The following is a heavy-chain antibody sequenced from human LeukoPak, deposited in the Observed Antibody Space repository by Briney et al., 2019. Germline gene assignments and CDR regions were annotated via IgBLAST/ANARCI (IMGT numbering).Heavy chain of an antibody. D-gene: IGHD2-15*01. V-gene: IGHV3-53*01. CDR2: IYSGGNI. J-gene: IGHJ4*02. CDR3: ATRHCSGGGCYLAGADPFDY. CDR1: GFTFSSYW. Sequence: GGSLRLSCAASGFTFSSYWMGWVRQAPGKGLEWVSVIYSGGNIYYIDSVKGRFTISRDTSKNTLYLQMNSLRAEDTAVYFCATRHCSGGGCYLAGADPFDYWGQGTLVTVSS.